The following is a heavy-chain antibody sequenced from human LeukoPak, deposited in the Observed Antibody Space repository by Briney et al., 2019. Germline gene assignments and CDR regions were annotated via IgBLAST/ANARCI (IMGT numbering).Heavy chain of an antibody. D-gene: IGHD1-7*01. CDR1: GFTFSSYG. V-gene: IGHV3-7*01. J-gene: IGHJ3*02. CDR2: IKQDGSEK. Sequence: PGGSLRLSCAASGFTFSSYGMSWVRQAPGKGLEWVANIKQDGSEKYYVDSVKGRFTISRDNAKNSLYLQMNSLRAEDTAVYYCARDGVELWAIDAFDIWGQGTMVTVSS. CDR3: ARDGVELWAIDAFDI.